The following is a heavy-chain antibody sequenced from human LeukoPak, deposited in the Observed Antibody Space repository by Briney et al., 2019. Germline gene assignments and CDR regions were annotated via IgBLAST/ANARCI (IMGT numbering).Heavy chain of an antibody. CDR3: ARHYYDTSGYYNWFDP. CDR2: IYYTGST. V-gene: IGHV4-59*08. Sequence: SETLSLTCTVSGGSINSYYWSWIRQPPGKGLEWIGYIYYTGSTNYNPSLKSRVTISVDTSKNQFSLKLSSVTAADTAVYYCARHYYDTSGYYNWFDPWGQGTLVTVSS. J-gene: IGHJ5*02. CDR1: GGSINSYY. D-gene: IGHD3-22*01.